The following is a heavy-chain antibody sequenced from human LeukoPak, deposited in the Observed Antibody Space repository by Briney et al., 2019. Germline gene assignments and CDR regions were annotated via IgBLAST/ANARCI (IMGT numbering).Heavy chain of an antibody. V-gene: IGHV3-23*01. CDR3: AKMKPRWQLVHYFDY. Sequence: PGGSLRLSCAASGFTFSSYAMSWVRQASGKGLEWVSAISGSGGSTYYADSVKGRFTISRDNSKNTLYLQMNSLRAEDTAVYYCAKMKPRWQLVHYFDYWGQGTLVTVSS. J-gene: IGHJ4*02. CDR1: GFTFSSYA. D-gene: IGHD6-6*01. CDR2: ISGSGGST.